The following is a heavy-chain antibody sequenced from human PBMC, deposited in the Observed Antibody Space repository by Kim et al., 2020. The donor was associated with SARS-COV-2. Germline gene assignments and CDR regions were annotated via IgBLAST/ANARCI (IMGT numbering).Heavy chain of an antibody. CDR3: ARGEYYYDSSGLNWFDP. Sequence: SETLSLTCTVSGGSISSGSYYWSWIRQPAGKGLEWIGRIYATGSTNYNPSLKSRVTISIDTSKNQFSLKLSSVTAADTAVYYCARGEYYYDSSGLNWFDPWGQGTLVTVSS. D-gene: IGHD3-22*01. J-gene: IGHJ5*02. V-gene: IGHV4-61*02. CDR1: GGSISSGSYY. CDR2: IYATGST.